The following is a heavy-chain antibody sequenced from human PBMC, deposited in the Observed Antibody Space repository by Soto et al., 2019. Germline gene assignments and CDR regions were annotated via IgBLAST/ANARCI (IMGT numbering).Heavy chain of an antibody. CDR3: ARVRRTAMVFFDY. V-gene: IGHV4-30-2*01. CDR2: IYHSGST. Sequence: KTSETLSLTCAVSGGSISSGGYSWSWIRQPPGKGLEWIGYIYHSGSTYYNPSLKSRVTISVDRSKNQFSLKLSSVTAADTAVYYCARVRRTAMVFFDYWGQGTLVTVSS. CDR1: GGSISSGGYS. D-gene: IGHD5-18*01. J-gene: IGHJ4*02.